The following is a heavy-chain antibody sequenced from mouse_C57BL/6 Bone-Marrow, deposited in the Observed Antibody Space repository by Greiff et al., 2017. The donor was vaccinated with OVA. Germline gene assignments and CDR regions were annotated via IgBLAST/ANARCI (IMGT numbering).Heavy chain of an antibody. CDR3: ARHVYDYDVRGWYFDV. CDR1: GYTFTEYT. J-gene: IGHJ1*03. V-gene: IGHV1-62-2*01. D-gene: IGHD2-4*01. CDR2: FYPGSGSI. Sequence: QVQLKESGAELVKPGASVKLSCKASGYTFTEYTIHWVKQRSGQGLEWIGWFYPGSGSIKYNEKFKDKATLTADKSSSTVYMELSRLTSEDSAVYFCARHVYDYDVRGWYFDVWGTGTTVTVSS.